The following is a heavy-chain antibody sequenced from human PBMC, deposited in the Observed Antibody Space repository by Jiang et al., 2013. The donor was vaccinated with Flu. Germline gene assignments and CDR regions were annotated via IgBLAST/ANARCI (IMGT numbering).Heavy chain of an antibody. CDR3: ARDHCSSTSCPPVGYFDL. CDR1: GFTFSSYA. CDR2: ISYDGSNK. D-gene: IGHD2-2*01. Sequence: RSLRLSCAASGFTFSSYAMHWVRQAPGKGLEWVAVISYDGSNKYYADSVKGRFTISRDNSKNTLYLQMNSLRAEDTAVYYCARDHCSSTSCPPVGYFDLWGRGTLVTVSS. V-gene: IGHV3-30-3*01. J-gene: IGHJ2*01.